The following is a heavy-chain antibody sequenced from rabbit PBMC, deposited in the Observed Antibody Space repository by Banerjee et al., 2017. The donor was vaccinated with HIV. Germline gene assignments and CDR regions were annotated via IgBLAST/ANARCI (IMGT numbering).Heavy chain of an antibody. V-gene: IGHV1S45*01. J-gene: IGHJ4*01. Sequence: QEQLEESGGGLVKPEGSLKLSCTVSGFTLSSYVMCWVRQAPGKGLEWIGCINTSSGNTVYATWAKGRFTISKTSWTTVTLQMTSLTAADTATYFCARDLAGVIGWNFNLWGPGTLVTVS. CDR2: INTSSGNT. CDR3: ARDLAGVIGWNFNL. D-gene: IGHD4-1*01. CDR1: GFTLSSYV.